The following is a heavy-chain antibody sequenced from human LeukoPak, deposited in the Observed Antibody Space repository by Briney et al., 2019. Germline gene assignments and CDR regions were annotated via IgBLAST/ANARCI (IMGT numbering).Heavy chain of an antibody. CDR2: IYSGGST. CDR1: GFTVSSNY. CDR3: ARGPYYYDSSGYYLVDY. D-gene: IGHD3-22*01. J-gene: IGHJ4*02. V-gene: IGHV3-53*01. Sequence: GGSLRLSCAASGFTVSSNYMSWVRQAPGKGLEWVSVIYSGGSTYYADSVKGRFIISRDNSKNTLYLQMNSLRAEDTAVYYCARGPYYYDSSGYYLVDYWGQGTLVTVSS.